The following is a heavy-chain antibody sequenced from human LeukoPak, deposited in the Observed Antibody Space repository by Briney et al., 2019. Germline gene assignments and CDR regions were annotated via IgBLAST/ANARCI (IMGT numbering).Heavy chain of an antibody. CDR2: IYTSGST. CDR1: GGSISSYY. Sequence: SETLSLTCTVSGGSISSYYWSWIRQPPGKGLEWIGYIYTSGSTNYNPSLKSRVAISVDTSKNQFSLKLSSVTAADTAVYYCARLGKHPYDAFDIWGQGTMVTVSS. D-gene: IGHD1-26*01. J-gene: IGHJ3*02. V-gene: IGHV4-4*09. CDR3: ARLGKHPYDAFDI.